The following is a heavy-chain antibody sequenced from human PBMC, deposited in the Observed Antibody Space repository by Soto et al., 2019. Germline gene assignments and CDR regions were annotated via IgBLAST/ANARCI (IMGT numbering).Heavy chain of an antibody. CDR1: GGSIRSSSYY. CDR3: ASQTRQNYQDSNGHFDS. D-gene: IGHD3-22*01. J-gene: IGHJ4*02. V-gene: IGHV4-39*01. CDR2: IYYSGST. Sequence: SETLSLTCTVSGGSIRSSSYYWGWIRQPPGKGLEWIGSIYYSGSTYYNPSLKSRVTISVDTSMNQFSLKLNSVTAADSAVYYCASQTRQNYQDSNGHFDSWGQGTLVTVS.